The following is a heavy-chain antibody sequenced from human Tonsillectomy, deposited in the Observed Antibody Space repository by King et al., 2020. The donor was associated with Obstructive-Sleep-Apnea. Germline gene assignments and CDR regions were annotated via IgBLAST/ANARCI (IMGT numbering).Heavy chain of an antibody. CDR2: IYSGGST. V-gene: IGHV3-66*01. Sequence: VQLVESGGGLVQPGGSLRLSCAASGFTVSSNYMSWVRQAPGKGLEWVSVIYSGGSTYYADSVKGRFTISRDNSKNTLYLQMNSLRAEDTAVYYCARDLQGSSWYGPGYFDLWGCGTLVTVSS. J-gene: IGHJ2*01. CDR3: ARDLQGSSWYGPGYFDL. CDR1: GFTVSSNY. D-gene: IGHD6-13*01.